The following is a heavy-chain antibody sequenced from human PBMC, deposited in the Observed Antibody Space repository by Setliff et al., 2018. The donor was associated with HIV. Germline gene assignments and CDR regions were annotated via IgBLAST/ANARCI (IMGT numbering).Heavy chain of an antibody. CDR1: GGSMTTSSYY. V-gene: IGHV4-39*01. D-gene: IGHD3-10*01. Sequence: SETLSLTCTVSGGSMTTSSYYWSWIRQPPGKGLEWIGSVFYNGSTLYNPSLKSRLTLSVDTSKNQFSLKMHSVTAADTSLYYCSRHGTYYNLFDYWGQGRPVTSPQ. CDR3: SRHGTYYNLFDY. J-gene: IGHJ4*02. CDR2: VFYNGST.